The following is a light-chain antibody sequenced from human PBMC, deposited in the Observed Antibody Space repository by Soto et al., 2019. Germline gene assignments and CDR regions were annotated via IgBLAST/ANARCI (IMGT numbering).Light chain of an antibody. CDR3: QQRHLWPIT. CDR2: GAS. J-gene: IGKJ5*01. Sequence: EIVMTQSPATLSVSPGERATLSCRASQRVSSNLAWYQQKPGQAPRLLIYGASTRATGIPARFSGSGSETEFTLTISSLQSEDFAVYFCQQRHLWPITFGQGTRVEIK. CDR1: QRVSSN. V-gene: IGKV3-15*01.